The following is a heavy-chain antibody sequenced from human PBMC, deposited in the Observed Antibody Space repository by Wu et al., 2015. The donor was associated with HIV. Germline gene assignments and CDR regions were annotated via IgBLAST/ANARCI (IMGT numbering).Heavy chain of an antibody. Sequence: QIRLVQSGADVKKPGASVKVSCKASGYTFTTYGINWVRQAPGQGLEWMGWISPHNGNTHYAQTLQDRVSMTTDTYTSTAFMELRSLSSDDTAMYYCARGRLGYCSSTACETYAFDIWGQGTTVTVSS. V-gene: IGHV1-18*01. CDR2: ISPHNGNT. J-gene: IGHJ3*02. D-gene: IGHD2-2*01. CDR1: GYTFTTYG. CDR3: ARGRLGYCSSTACETYAFDI.